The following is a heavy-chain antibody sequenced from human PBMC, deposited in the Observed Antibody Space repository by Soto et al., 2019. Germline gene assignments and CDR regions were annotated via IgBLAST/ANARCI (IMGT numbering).Heavy chain of an antibody. V-gene: IGHV1-24*01. Sequence: ASVKVSCKVSGYTLTELSMHWVRQAPGKGLEWMGGFDPEDGETIYAQKFQGRVTMTEDTSTDTAYMELSSLRSEDTAVYYCLVCWDWNFGWFDPWGQGTLVTVSS. CDR2: FDPEDGET. CDR3: LVCWDWNFGWFDP. CDR1: GYTLTELS. J-gene: IGHJ5*02. D-gene: IGHD1-7*01.